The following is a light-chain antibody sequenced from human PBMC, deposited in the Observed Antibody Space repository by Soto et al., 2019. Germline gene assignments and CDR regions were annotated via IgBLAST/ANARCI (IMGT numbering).Light chain of an antibody. Sequence: QSVLTQPASVSGSPGQSITLSCSGTSNDIGAYEYVSWYQQHPGKPPKLMIYNINKRPSGVSYRFSGSKSGNTASLTISRLQTEDEADYYCLSHTTSRTYVFGPGTKVTVL. CDR1: SNDIGAYEY. CDR3: LSHTTSRTYV. J-gene: IGLJ1*01. V-gene: IGLV2-14*03. CDR2: NIN.